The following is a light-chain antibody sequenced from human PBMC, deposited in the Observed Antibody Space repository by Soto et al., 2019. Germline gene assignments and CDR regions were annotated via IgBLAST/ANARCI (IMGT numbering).Light chain of an antibody. CDR2: DAS. V-gene: IGKV1-5*01. J-gene: IGKJ5*01. CDR3: HSRA. CDR1: QSISSW. Sequence: IQKTQSPSTLSASVGDRVTITCRASQSISSWLAWYQQKPGKAPKVLIFDASSLESGVPSRFSGSGSATEFTLTISRLQPDDFATYFCHSRAFGQGTRLEI.